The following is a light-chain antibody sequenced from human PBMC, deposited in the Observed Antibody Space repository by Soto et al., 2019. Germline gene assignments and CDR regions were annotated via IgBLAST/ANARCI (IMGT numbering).Light chain of an antibody. V-gene: IGKV1-27*01. Sequence: DSQLTQAPSSLSAYVGDRFTITCRAGQDINIYLAWYQQKPGKVPKLLISAASTLQSWVPSRFSGSGSGTDFTLTISSLQPEDVATYYCQKYDGAPLTFGGGTKLEIK. J-gene: IGKJ4*01. CDR1: QDINIY. CDR3: QKYDGAPLT. CDR2: AAS.